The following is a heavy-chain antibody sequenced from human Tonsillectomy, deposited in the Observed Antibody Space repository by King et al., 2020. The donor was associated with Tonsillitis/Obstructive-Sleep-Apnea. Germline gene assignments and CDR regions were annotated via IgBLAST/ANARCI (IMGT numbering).Heavy chain of an antibody. Sequence: VQMVQSGGGVVRPGESLRLSCAASGFTFDSYGMSWVRQGPGKGLEWVAGISWNGGSTIYAGSVKGRFTISRDNAKNSLYLQMNSLTDEDTALFYCAKALGSGGYYHPDYWGQGTLVTVSS. J-gene: IGHJ4*02. V-gene: IGHV3-20*04. CDR2: ISWNGGST. D-gene: IGHD3-10*01. CDR1: GFTFDSYG. CDR3: AKALGSGGYYHPDY.